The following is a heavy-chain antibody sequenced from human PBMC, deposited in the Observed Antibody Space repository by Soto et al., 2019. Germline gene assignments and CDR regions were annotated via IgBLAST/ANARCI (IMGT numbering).Heavy chain of an antibody. V-gene: IGHV4-30-2*03. CDR3: ARHRSAYNWFDP. CDR2: VYFSGSS. CDR1: GGSISSGGYS. Sequence: TLSLTCAVSGGSISSGGYSWSWIRQPPGKGLEWIGSVYFSGSSYYNPSLKSRVSISVDTSKNQFSLTLNSVSAANTALYYGARHRSAYNWFDPWGQGIMVTVSS. J-gene: IGHJ5*02.